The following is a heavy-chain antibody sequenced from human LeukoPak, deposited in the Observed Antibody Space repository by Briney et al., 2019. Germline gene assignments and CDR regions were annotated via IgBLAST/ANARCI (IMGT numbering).Heavy chain of an antibody. Sequence: SETLSLTCTVSGGSISSHYWSWIRQPPGKGLEWIGYIYYSGSTNYNPSLKSRVTMSADTSKNQFSLKLSSVTAADTAVYYCARRYTTTLTSYYFDYWGQGTLVTVSS. V-gene: IGHV4-59*08. CDR2: IYYSGST. CDR1: GGSISSHY. J-gene: IGHJ4*02. CDR3: ARRYTTTLTSYYFDY. D-gene: IGHD4-17*01.